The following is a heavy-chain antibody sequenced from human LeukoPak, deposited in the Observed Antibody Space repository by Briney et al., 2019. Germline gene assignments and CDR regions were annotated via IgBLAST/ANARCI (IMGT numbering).Heavy chain of an antibody. CDR1: GYTFTSYA. CDR3: ARDRYYDILTGLNYYYGMDV. J-gene: IGHJ6*02. D-gene: IGHD3-9*01. Sequence: GASVKVSCKASGYTFTSYAMNWVRQAPGQGLEWMGWINTNTGNPTYAQGFTGRFVFSLDTSVSTAYLQISSLKAEDTAVYYCARDRYYDILTGLNYYYGMDVWGQGTTVTVSS. CDR2: INTNTGNP. V-gene: IGHV7-4-1*02.